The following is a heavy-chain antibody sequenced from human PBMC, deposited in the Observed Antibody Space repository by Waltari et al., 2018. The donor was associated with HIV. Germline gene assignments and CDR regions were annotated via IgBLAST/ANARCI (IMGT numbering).Heavy chain of an antibody. V-gene: IGHV3-53*05. CDR1: NFSVGNNF. CDR2: IYMDDTT. Sequence: VETGGTVIRPGGSLRLSCSPLNFSVGNNFVTWLRLAPGRTLEWVSSIYMDDTTHDADSVKGRFTISRDKFRNTVHLLMNFLLFDDTATYFCVKGVRYYGPWGQGTPVTVSS. J-gene: IGHJ5*02. CDR3: VKGVRYYGP. D-gene: IGHD3-16*01.